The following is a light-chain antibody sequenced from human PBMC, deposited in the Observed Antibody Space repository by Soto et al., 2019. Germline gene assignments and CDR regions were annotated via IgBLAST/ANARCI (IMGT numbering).Light chain of an antibody. CDR3: QQSYSTPPWT. CDR1: QSIVTY. CDR2: AAS. V-gene: IGKV1-39*01. Sequence: DLQMTQSPSSLSASVGDRVTITCRASQSIVTYLNWYLQKPGKAPKLLIYAASNLQSGVPSRFSGSGCARDFTLTISSLHPEDFATYFCQQSYSTPPWTFGQGTKVEIK. J-gene: IGKJ1*01.